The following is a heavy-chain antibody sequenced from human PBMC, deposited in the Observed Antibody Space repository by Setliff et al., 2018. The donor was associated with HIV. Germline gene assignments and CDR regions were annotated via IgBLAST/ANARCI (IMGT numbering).Heavy chain of an antibody. D-gene: IGHD3-3*01. CDR3: ARRHYDFWGGYYNWFDP. CDR1: GGSISSGSYY. CDR2: IYTSGST. Sequence: SETLSLTCTVSGGSISSGSYYWSWIRQPAGKGLEWIGHIYTSGSTNYNPSLKSRVTISVDTSKNQFSLKLSSVTAADTAVYYCARRHYDFWGGYYNWFDPWGQGTLVTVSS. V-gene: IGHV4-61*09. J-gene: IGHJ5*02.